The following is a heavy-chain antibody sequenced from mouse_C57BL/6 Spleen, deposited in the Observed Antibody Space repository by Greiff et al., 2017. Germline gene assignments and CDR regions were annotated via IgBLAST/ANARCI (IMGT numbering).Heavy chain of an antibody. Sequence: VQLQQSGAELVRPGASVKLSCTASGFNIKDYYMHWVKQRPEQGLEWIGRIDPEDGDTESAPKFQGKATITADTSSNTAYLQLSSLTSEDTAVYYCTTDYDQYYFDYWGQGTTRTVSS. CDR1: GFNIKDYY. J-gene: IGHJ2*01. V-gene: IGHV14-1*01. CDR3: TTDYDQYYFDY. CDR2: IDPEDGDT. D-gene: IGHD2-4*01.